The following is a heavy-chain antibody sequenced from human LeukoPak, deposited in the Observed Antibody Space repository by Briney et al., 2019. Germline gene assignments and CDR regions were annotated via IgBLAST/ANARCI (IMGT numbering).Heavy chain of an antibody. CDR3: VRGDDSWSRREYYFYGMDV. D-gene: IGHD3-3*01. Sequence: GGSLRLSCAASGFTFSSYSLNWVRQAPGQGLEWLSYISSSSSPIYYADSVKGRFTISRDNAKNSLYLQMTSLRAEDTAVYYCVRGDDSWSRREYYFYGMDVWGQGTRVTVSS. J-gene: IGHJ6*02. CDR1: GFTFSSYS. V-gene: IGHV3-48*01. CDR2: ISSSSSPI.